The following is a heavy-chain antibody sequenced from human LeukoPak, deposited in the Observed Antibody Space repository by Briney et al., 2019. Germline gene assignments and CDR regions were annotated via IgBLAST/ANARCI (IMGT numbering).Heavy chain of an antibody. CDR1: GYTFTSYS. CDR3: AREYIAAAGTGFDY. J-gene: IGHJ4*02. D-gene: IGHD6-13*01. V-gene: IGHV1-18*01. Sequence: ASVKVSCKASGYTFTSYSISWVRQAPGQGLEWMGWISAYNGNTNYAQKLQGRVTMTTDTSTSTAYMELRSLRSDDTAVYYCAREYIAAAGTGFDYWGQGTLVTVSS. CDR2: ISAYNGNT.